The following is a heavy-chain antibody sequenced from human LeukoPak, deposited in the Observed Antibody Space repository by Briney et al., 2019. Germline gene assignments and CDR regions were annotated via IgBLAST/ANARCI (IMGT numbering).Heavy chain of an antibody. Sequence: GGSLRLSCAASGFTFSSYSMNWVRQAPGKGLEWVSYISSSSSIIYYADSVKGRFTISRDNARNSLYLQMNSLRAEDTAVYYCARGNIVTAAGAFGYWGQGTLVTVSS. V-gene: IGHV3-48*01. CDR1: GFTFSSYS. D-gene: IGHD6-13*01. CDR2: ISSSSSII. CDR3: ARGNIVTAAGAFGY. J-gene: IGHJ4*02.